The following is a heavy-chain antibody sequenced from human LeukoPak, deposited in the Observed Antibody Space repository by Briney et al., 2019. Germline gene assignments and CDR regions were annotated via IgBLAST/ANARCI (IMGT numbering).Heavy chain of an antibody. Sequence: SETLSLTCTVSGGSISSSSYYWGWIRQPPGKGLEWIRSIYYSGSTYYNPSLKSRVTISVDTSKNQFSLKLSSVTAADTAVYYCAVHYYDSSGYYRWGQGTLVTVSS. CDR2: IYYSGST. J-gene: IGHJ4*02. D-gene: IGHD3-22*01. CDR3: AVHYYDSSGYYR. CDR1: GGSISSSSYY. V-gene: IGHV4-39*07.